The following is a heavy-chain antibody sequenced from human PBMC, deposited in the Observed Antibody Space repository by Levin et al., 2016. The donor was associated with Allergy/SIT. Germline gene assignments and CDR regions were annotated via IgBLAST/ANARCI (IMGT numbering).Heavy chain of an antibody. D-gene: IGHD1-20*01. CDR2: MTGSGGTT. Sequence: GESLKISCAASGFSFSTYAMTWVRQAPGKGLEWVSAMTGSGGTTYYADSVKGRFTISRDNSKNTLYLQMNSLRTEDTAVYYCAKGRDNWNGGPVGSWGQGTLVTVSS. CDR1: GFSFSTYA. V-gene: IGHV3-23*01. J-gene: IGHJ5*02. CDR3: AKGRDNWNGGPVGS.